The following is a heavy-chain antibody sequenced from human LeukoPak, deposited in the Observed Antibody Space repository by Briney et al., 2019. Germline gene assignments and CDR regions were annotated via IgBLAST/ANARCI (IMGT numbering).Heavy chain of an antibody. CDR2: IIPILGIA. CDR1: GGTFSSYA. J-gene: IGHJ4*02. D-gene: IGHD2-2*01. CDR3: ARDAPQYCSSTSCYRYFDY. V-gene: IGHV1-69*04. Sequence: ASVKVSCRASGGTFSSYAISWARQAPGQGLEWMGRIIPILGIANYAQKFQGRVTITADKSTSTAYMELSSLRSEDTAVYYCARDAPQYCSSTSCYRYFDYWGQGTLVTVSS.